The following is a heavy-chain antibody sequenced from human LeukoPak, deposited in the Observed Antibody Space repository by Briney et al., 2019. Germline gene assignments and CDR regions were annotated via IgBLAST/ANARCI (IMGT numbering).Heavy chain of an antibody. V-gene: IGHV4-59*01. CDR1: GASISTYY. CDR3: ARLQPNSGEWAFDI. CDR2: LYSRGSP. Sequence: SETLSLTCTVSGASISTYYWSWIRQSPGKGLEWIGYLYSRGSPNYNPSLQLRVTISVDTSKNHFYLTLSSVTAADTAVYYCARLQPNSGEWAFDIWGQGIMVT. D-gene: IGHD1-1*01. J-gene: IGHJ3*02.